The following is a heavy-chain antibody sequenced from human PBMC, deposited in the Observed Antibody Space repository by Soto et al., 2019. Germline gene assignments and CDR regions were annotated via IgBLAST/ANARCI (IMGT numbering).Heavy chain of an antibody. Sequence: QGQLVQSGAEVKKPGASVKVSSKASGYTFTSYGISWVRQAPGQGLEWMGWISAKKGNTKYAQKFQGRVTMTTDTSTSTAYMELRSLRSDDTAVYYCAREILSPDFYFHGMDVWGQGTTVTVSS. CDR1: GYTFTSYG. D-gene: IGHD2-15*01. V-gene: IGHV1-18*04. CDR2: ISAKKGNT. CDR3: AREILSPDFYFHGMDV. J-gene: IGHJ6*02.